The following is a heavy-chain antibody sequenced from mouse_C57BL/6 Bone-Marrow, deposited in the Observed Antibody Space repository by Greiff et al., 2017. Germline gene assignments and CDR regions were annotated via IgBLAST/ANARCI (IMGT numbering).Heavy chain of an antibody. CDR3: ARSGPLERSFDY. D-gene: IGHD1-1*01. CDR2: IYPTSGRT. CDR1: GYTFTSYW. V-gene: IGHV1-55*01. J-gene: IGHJ2*01. Sequence: QVQLQQPGAELVKPGASVKMSCKASGYTFTSYWITWVKQRPGQGLEWIGDIYPTSGRTNYNEKFKCKAILTVDTSSNTAYMQLSSLPSEDSAVFSCARSGPLERSFDYWGQGTTLTVSS.